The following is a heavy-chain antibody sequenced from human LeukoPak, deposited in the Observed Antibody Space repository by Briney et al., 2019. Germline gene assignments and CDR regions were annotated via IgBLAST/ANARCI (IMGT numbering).Heavy chain of an antibody. D-gene: IGHD4-23*01. CDR1: GFTFSNYV. V-gene: IGHV3-66*01. CDR2: IYSGGST. J-gene: IGHJ4*02. Sequence: SGGSLRLSCAASGFTFSNYVMSWVRQAPGKGLEWVSVIYSGGSTYYADSVKGRFTISRDNSKNTLYLQMNSLRAEDTAVYYCARDDDDSNPPFGYWGQGTLVTVSS. CDR3: ARDDDDSNPPFGY.